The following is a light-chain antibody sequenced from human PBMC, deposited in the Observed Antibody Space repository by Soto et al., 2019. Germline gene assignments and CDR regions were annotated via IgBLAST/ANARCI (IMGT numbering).Light chain of an antibody. CDR1: SSDVGGYKY. CDR3: SSYTSSSTVV. J-gene: IGLJ2*01. Sequence: QSVVTQAPSVSGTPGQRVTISCTGTSSDVGGYKYVSWYQQHPGKAPKVMIYEVSNRPSGVSNRFSGSKSGNTASLTISGLQAEDEADYYCSSYTSSSTVVFGGGTKLTVL. V-gene: IGLV2-14*01. CDR2: EVS.